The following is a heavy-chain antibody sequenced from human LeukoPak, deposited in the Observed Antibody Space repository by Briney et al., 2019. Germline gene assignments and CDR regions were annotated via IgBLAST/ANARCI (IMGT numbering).Heavy chain of an antibody. CDR1: AGPISSSSYY. V-gene: IGHV4-39*07. CDR3: ARAGGSYGVDY. Sequence: SETLSLTCTVSAGPISSSSYYWGWIRQPPGKGLEWIGSIYYSGSTNYNPSLKSRVTMSVDTSKNQFSLKLSSVTAADTAVYYCARAGGSYGVDYWGQGTLVTVSS. D-gene: IGHD1-26*01. CDR2: IYYSGST. J-gene: IGHJ4*02.